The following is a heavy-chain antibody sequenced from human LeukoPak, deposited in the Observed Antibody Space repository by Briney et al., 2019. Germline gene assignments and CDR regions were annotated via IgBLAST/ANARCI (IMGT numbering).Heavy chain of an antibody. Sequence: PGGSLRLSCAASGFTFSGYSMNWVRQAPGKGLEWVSSISSSSSYIYYADSVKGRFTISRDNAKNSLYLQMNSLRAEDTAVYYCARGPLALYYDSSGYPTDWYFDLWGHGTLVTVSS. CDR3: ARGPLALYYDSSGYPTDWYFDL. V-gene: IGHV3-21*01. CDR2: ISSSSSYI. J-gene: IGHJ2*01. D-gene: IGHD3-22*01. CDR1: GFTFSGYS.